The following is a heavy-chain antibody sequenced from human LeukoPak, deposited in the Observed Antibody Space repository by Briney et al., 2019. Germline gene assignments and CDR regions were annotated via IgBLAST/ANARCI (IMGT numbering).Heavy chain of an antibody. V-gene: IGHV3-30*18. CDR2: ISKEGSNK. CDR1: GFTFSTYP. J-gene: IGHJ4*02. D-gene: IGHD1-1*01. CDR3: VKRGRDGRPYFFDY. Sequence: GGSLRLSCGASGFTFSTYPMHWVRQAPGKGLEWVAAISKEGSNKYYADSVKGRYTISRDSSKTTLYLKRNSPSGEDTAVYYCVKRGRDGRPYFFDYWGQGTLVSVSS.